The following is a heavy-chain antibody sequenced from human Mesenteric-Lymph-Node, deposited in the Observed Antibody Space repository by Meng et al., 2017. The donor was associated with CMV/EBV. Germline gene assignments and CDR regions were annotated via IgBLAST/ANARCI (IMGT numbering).Heavy chain of an antibody. J-gene: IGHJ4*02. D-gene: IGHD3-22*01. CDR1: GFTVSNNY. CDR3: ARDLGSLAPGWVIKD. V-gene: IGHV3-53*01. CDR2: LYSDGTT. Sequence: GESLKISCVVSGFTVSNNYMTWVRQAPGKGLEWVSVLYSDGTTYYADSVKGRFTVSRDDSKNTLSLQMRGLRLEDTAVYYCARDLGSLAPGWVIKDWGQGTLVTVSS.